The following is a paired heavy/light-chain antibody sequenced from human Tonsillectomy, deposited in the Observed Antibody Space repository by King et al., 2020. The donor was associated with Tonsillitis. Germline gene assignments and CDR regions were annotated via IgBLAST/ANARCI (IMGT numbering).Light chain of an antibody. J-gene: IGKJ4*01. Sequence: DIVVTQSPDSLAVSLGERATINCKSSQSVLYYSNNKNYLAWYQQKPGQPPKLLINWASTRESGVPDRFSGSGSGTDFTLTISSLQVEDVAVYYCQQYYSTPLTFGGGTKVEIK. CDR3: QQYYSTPLT. CDR2: WAS. CDR1: QSVLYYSNNKNY. V-gene: IGKV4-1*01.
Heavy chain of an antibody. D-gene: IGHD4-17*01. V-gene: IGHV3-23*01. Sequence: EVQLLESGGGLVQPGGSLRLSCAASGFTFSSHAMSWVRQAPGKGLEWVSVISGSAGSTYYADSVKGRFTISRDNSKNTLYLQMNSLRAEDTAVYYCAKGGWDTVTTVLTAVDYWGQGTLVTVSS. CDR3: AKGGWDTVTTVLTAVDY. CDR2: ISGSAGST. CDR1: GFTFSSHA. J-gene: IGHJ4*02.